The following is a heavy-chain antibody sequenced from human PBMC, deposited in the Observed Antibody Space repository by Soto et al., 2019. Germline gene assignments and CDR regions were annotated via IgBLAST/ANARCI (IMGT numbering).Heavy chain of an antibody. J-gene: IGHJ6*02. CDR1: GYTFTSYC. V-gene: IGHV1-18*01. CDR3: ARVGSRGEYQLLYADYYYYGMDV. Sequence: ASVEVSCKASGYTFTSYCISWVLQAPGQGLEWMGWISAYNGNTNYAQKLQGRVTMTTDTSTSTAYMELRSLRSDDTAVYYCARVGSRGEYQLLYADYYYYGMDVWGQGTTVTVSS. D-gene: IGHD2-2*02. CDR2: ISAYNGNT.